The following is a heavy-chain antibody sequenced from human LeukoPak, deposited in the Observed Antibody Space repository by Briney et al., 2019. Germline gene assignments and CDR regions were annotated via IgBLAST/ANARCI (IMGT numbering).Heavy chain of an antibody. J-gene: IGHJ4*02. V-gene: IGHV4-4*07. D-gene: IGHD2-15*01. CDR1: GGSISSYY. CDR2: IYTSGST. Sequence: PSETLSLTCTVSGGSISSYYWSWIRQPAGKGLEWIGRIYTSGSTNYNPSLKSRVTIPVDTSKNQFSLKLSSVTAADTAVYYCASVAVVGSCFDYWGQGTLVTVSS. CDR3: ASVAVVGSCFDY.